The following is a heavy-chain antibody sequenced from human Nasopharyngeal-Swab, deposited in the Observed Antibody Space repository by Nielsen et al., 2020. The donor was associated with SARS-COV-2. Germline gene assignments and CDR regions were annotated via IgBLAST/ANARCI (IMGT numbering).Heavy chain of an antibody. J-gene: IGHJ4*02. CDR3: ARRRGSSGWYYFDY. V-gene: IGHV4-39*01. CDR1: GGSISSSSYY. CDR2: IYYSGST. Sequence: SETLSLTCTVSGGSISSSSYYWGWIRQPPGKGLEWIGSIYYSGSTYYNPSLKSRVTISVDTSKNQFSLKLSSVTAADTAVYHCARRRGSSGWYYFDYWSQGTLVTVSS. D-gene: IGHD6-19*01.